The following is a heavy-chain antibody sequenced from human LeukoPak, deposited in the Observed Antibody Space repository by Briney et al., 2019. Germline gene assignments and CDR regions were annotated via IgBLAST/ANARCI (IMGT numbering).Heavy chain of an antibody. D-gene: IGHD3-10*01. CDR1: GFTFDDYA. Sequence: TGGSLRLSCAASGFTFDDYAMHWVRQAPGKGLEWVSLISGDGGRTYYADSVKGRFTISRDNSKNSLYLQMNSLSTEDTALYYCAKDGTVRGRGYFQHWGQGTLVTVSS. CDR3: AKDGTVRGRGYFQH. V-gene: IGHV3-43*02. CDR2: ISGDGGRT. J-gene: IGHJ1*01.